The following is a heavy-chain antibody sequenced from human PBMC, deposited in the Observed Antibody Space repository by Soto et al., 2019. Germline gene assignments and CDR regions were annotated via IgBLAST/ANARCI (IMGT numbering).Heavy chain of an antibody. CDR1: GYTFTSYG. CDR3: ARCGGSEQYDFWSDYWDDVFDI. V-gene: IGHV1-18*01. Sequence: ASVKVSCKASGYTFTSYGISWVRQAPGQGLEWMGWISAYNGNTNYAQKLQGRVTMTTDTSTSTAYMELRSLRSDDTAVYYCARCGGSEQYDFWSDYWDDVFDIWGQGTMVTVSS. J-gene: IGHJ3*02. CDR2: ISAYNGNT. D-gene: IGHD3-3*01.